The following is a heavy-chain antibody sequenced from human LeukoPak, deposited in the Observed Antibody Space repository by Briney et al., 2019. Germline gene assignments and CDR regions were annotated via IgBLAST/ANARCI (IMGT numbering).Heavy chain of an antibody. J-gene: IGHJ4*02. CDR2: MYKSGST. CDR1: GGSISTYY. V-gene: IGHV4-59*08. Sequence: SETLSLTCTVSGGSISTYYWSWIRQPPGEGLEWIGYMYKSGSTNYNPSLKSRVTISVDTSKDQFSLKLSSVTAADTAVYFCARGTSALSYFDYWGQGALVTVSS. CDR3: ARGTSALSYFDY. D-gene: IGHD2-2*01.